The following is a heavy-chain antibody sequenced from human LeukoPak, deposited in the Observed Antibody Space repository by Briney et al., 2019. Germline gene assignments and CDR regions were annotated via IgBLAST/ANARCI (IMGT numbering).Heavy chain of an antibody. CDR3: VRDGYNYGLDRFDY. CDR1: SDSINSSYYY. Sequence: SETLSLTCTVSSDSINSSYYYWGWIRPPPGKGLEWIGSIYYPASTYYNPSLKSRVTISVDTSKNQFSLRLSSVTAADTAVYYCVRDGYNYGLDRFDYWGQGTLVTVSS. J-gene: IGHJ4*02. D-gene: IGHD1-1*01. CDR2: IYYPAST. V-gene: IGHV4-39*07.